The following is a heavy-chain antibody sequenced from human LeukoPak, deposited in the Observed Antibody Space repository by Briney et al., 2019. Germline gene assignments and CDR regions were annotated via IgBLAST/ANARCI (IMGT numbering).Heavy chain of an antibody. Sequence: ASVKVSCKASGYTFTSSGISWVRRAHGQGPEWMGWVSTYSGNTNYAQKFQGRVTMTRDTSTNTAYMELKNLRPDDTAIYYCARDLGYCSFGFGLGNCNRKWFDPWGQGTLVSVSS. V-gene: IGHV1-18*01. CDR3: ARDLGYCSFGFGLGNCNRKWFDP. CDR2: VSTYSGNT. D-gene: IGHD2-2*03. CDR1: GYTFTSSG. J-gene: IGHJ5*02.